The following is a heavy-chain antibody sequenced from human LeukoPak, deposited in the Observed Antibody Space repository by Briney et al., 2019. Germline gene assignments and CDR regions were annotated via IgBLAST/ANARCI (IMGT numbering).Heavy chain of an antibody. Sequence: GGSLRLSCAASGFTVSSNYMSWVRQAPGKGLEWVSYISSSGSTIYYADSVKGRFTISRDNAKNSLYLQMNSLRAEDTAVYYCARDMGGIMITFGGVIVTHWGQGTLVTVSS. CDR1: GFTVSSNY. V-gene: IGHV3-11*04. J-gene: IGHJ4*02. CDR3: ARDMGGIMITFGGVIVTH. CDR2: ISSSGSTI. D-gene: IGHD3-16*02.